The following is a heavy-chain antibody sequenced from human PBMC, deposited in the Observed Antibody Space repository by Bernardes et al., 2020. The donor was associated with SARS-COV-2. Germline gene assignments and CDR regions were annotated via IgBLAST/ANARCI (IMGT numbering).Heavy chain of an antibody. CDR2: FYGSGTT. CDR1: GGSISSSTYY. V-gene: IGHV4-39*01. Sequence: SETMSLTCTVSGGSISSSTYYWDWIRQSPGRGLEWIGRFYGSGTTYYNPSPQVRITKSVAPSKTPFSLRLSYVTAADTAVYYCAGSFCGIDCYIGGLRSWDYGMDVWGQGTTVTVSS. D-gene: IGHD2-21*02. J-gene: IGHJ6*02. CDR3: AGSFCGIDCYIGGLRSWDYGMDV.